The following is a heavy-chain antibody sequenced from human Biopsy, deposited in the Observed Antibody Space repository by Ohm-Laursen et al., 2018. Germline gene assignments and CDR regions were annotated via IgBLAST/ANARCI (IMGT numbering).Heavy chain of an antibody. Sequence: ASVKVSCKASGGPSSNYAFSWVRQAPGQRLEWVGRIVPVLGHLNYAQRFQGRVSITADKSTSYVFMELSRLTSGDTAVYCCAADADGYYTEFDYWGPGTLVTVSS. CDR2: IVPVLGHL. J-gene: IGHJ4*02. V-gene: IGHV1-69*04. CDR1: GGPSSNYA. CDR3: AADADGYYTEFDY. D-gene: IGHD3-3*01.